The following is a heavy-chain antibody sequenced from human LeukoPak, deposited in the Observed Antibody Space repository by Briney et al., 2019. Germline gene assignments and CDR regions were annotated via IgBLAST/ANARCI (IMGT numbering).Heavy chain of an antibody. D-gene: IGHD2-21*02. J-gene: IGHJ4*02. CDR3: TRAVVVTAPDNY. Sequence: GGSLRLSCAASGFTFSSYAMHWVRQAPGKGLEWVSSISSNSVYIYYADSVKGRFTISRDNTKNSLYLQMNSLRAEDTAVYYCTRAVVVTAPDNYWGQGILVTVSS. CDR2: ISSNSVYI. V-gene: IGHV3-21*01. CDR1: GFTFSSYA.